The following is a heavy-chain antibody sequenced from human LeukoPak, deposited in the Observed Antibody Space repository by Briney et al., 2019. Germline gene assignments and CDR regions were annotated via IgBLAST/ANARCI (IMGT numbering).Heavy chain of an antibody. Sequence: ASVKVSCKVSGYTLTELSMHWVRQAPGKGLEWMGGFDPEDGETIYAQKFQGRVTMTEDTSTDTAYMELSSLRSGDTAVYYCATLTTHIVVVPAAIRRGYYYYGMDVWGQGTTVTVSS. J-gene: IGHJ6*02. D-gene: IGHD2-2*02. V-gene: IGHV1-24*01. CDR1: GYTLTELS. CDR3: ATLTTHIVVVPAAIRRGYYYYGMDV. CDR2: FDPEDGET.